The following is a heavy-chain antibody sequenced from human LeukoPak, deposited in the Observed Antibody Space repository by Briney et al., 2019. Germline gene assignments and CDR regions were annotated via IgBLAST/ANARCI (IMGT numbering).Heavy chain of an antibody. CDR2: IKKDGGET. Sequence: GSLRLSCVASRFTFSNYWMTWVRQAPGKGLERVANIKKDGGETYYMESVKGRFTISRDNARNSLYLQMNSLTVEDTAVYYCEGSSRGNNFDYWGQGTLVTISS. V-gene: IGHV3-7*01. CDR3: EGSSRGNNFDY. CDR1: RFTFSNYW. J-gene: IGHJ4*02. D-gene: IGHD6-13*01.